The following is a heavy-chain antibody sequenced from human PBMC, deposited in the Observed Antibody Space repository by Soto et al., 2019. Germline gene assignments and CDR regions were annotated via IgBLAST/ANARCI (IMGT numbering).Heavy chain of an antibody. J-gene: IGHJ4*02. CDR3: ARGDGSGWYLFDY. V-gene: IGHV4-34*01. D-gene: IGHD6-19*01. Sequence: SETLSLTCSVYGGSFSGYYWSWIRQPPGKGLEWIGEINHSGSTNYNPSLKSRVTISVDTSKNQFSLKLSSVTAADTAVYYCARGDGSGWYLFDYWGQGTLVTVS. CDR2: INHSGST. CDR1: GGSFSGYY.